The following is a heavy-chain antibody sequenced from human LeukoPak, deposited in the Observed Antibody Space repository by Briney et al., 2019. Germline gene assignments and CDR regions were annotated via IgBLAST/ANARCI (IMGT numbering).Heavy chain of an antibody. J-gene: IGHJ4*02. D-gene: IGHD2-15*01. CDR2: ISGSGGST. Sequence: PGGSLRLSCAASGFTFSSYAMSWVRQAPGKGLEWVSAISGSGGSTYYADSVKGRFTISRDNSKNTLYLQMNSLRAEDTAVYYCAKDQYCSGGSCHSAMDFDYWGQGTLVTVSS. CDR3: AKDQYCSGGSCHSAMDFDY. V-gene: IGHV3-23*01. CDR1: GFTFSSYA.